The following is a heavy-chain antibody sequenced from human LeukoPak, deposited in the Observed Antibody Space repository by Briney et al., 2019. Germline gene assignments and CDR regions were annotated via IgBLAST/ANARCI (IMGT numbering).Heavy chain of an antibody. CDR3: ARETINYYDSSDPVNWFDP. J-gene: IGHJ5*02. Sequence: SVKVSCKASGGTFSSYAISWVRQAPGQGLEWMGGIIPIFGTANYAQKFQGRVTITADESTGTAYMELSSLRSEDTAVYYCARETINYYDSSDPVNWFDPWGQGTLVTVSS. CDR1: GGTFSSYA. V-gene: IGHV1-69*13. D-gene: IGHD3-22*01. CDR2: IIPIFGTA.